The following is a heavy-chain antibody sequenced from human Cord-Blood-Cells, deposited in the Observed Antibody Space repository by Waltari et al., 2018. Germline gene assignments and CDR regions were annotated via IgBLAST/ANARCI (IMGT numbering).Heavy chain of an antibody. D-gene: IGHD6-19*01. V-gene: IGHV4-38-2*01. Sequence: QVQLQESGPGLVKPSETLSLTCAVSGYSISSGYYWGWIRQPPGKGLEWIGSIYHSGSTYYNPSLKSRVTISVDTSKNQFSLKLSSVTAADTAVYYCARGLVIDYWGQGTLVTVSS. J-gene: IGHJ4*02. CDR2: IYHSGST. CDR1: GYSISSGYY. CDR3: ARGLVIDY.